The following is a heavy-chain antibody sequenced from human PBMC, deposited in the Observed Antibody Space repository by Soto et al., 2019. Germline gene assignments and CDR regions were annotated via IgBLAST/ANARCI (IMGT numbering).Heavy chain of an antibody. D-gene: IGHD3-22*01. V-gene: IGHV3-53*01. CDR3: ARWRSYYYDSSGKRSTRYGMDV. J-gene: IGHJ6*02. Sequence: PGGSLRLSCAASGFTVSSNYMSWVRQAPGKGLEWVSVIYSGGSTYYADSVKGRFTISRDNSKNTLYLQMSSLRAEDTAVYYCARWRSYYYDSSGKRSTRYGMDVWGQGTTVTVSS. CDR1: GFTVSSNY. CDR2: IYSGGST.